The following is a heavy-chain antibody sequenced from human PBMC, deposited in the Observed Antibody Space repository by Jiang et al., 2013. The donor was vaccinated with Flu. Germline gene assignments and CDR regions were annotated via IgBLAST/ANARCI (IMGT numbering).Heavy chain of an antibody. CDR3: ARDGSSSWYEIGYYYYGMDV. D-gene: IGHD6-13*01. J-gene: IGHJ6*02. V-gene: IGHV3-53*01. CDR2: IYSGGST. Sequence: KGLEWASVIYSGGSTYYADSVKGRFTISRDNSKNTLYLQMNSLRAEDTAVYYCARDGSSSWYEIGYYYYGMDVWGQGTTVTVSS.